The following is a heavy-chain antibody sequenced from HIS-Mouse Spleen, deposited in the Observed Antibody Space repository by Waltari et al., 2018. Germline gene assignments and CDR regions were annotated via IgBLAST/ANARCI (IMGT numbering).Heavy chain of an antibody. D-gene: IGHD3-10*01. J-gene: IGHJ4*02. CDR1: GGSISSGGYY. Sequence: QVQLQESGPGLVKPSQTLSLTCTVSGGSISSGGYYVSWIRQHPGKGLEWIGYIYYSGSTYYNPSLKSRVTISVDTSKNQFSLKLSSVTAADTAVYYCARENAKLWFGESDYWGQGTLVTVSS. V-gene: IGHV4-31*03. CDR2: IYYSGST. CDR3: ARENAKLWFGESDY.